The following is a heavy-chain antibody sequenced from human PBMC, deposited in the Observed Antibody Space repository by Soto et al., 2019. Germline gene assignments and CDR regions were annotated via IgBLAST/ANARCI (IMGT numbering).Heavy chain of an antibody. V-gene: IGHV4-59*01. CDR1: GGSSSNYY. J-gene: IGHJ4*02. Sequence: PSETLSLTCTVSGGSSSNYYWSWIRQPPGKRLEWIGYIYYSGSTNYNPSLGSRVTISVDTSKNQFSLNLSSVTAADTAVYFCARGVRSVTYFDSWGQGTLVTVSS. CDR2: IYYSGST. D-gene: IGHD4-17*01. CDR3: ARGVRSVTYFDS.